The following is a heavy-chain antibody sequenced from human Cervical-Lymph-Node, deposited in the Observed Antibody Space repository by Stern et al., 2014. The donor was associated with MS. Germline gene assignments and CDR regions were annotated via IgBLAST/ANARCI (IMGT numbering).Heavy chain of an antibody. D-gene: IGHD1-14*01. Sequence: QVQLVQSGAEVTKPWSSVKVSCKASGGTFSKFASRWVRQAPRPGLEWMGMVFPDFRAPTYAKQFRERGTITAVVSTSTVYMELSSLVSDATAVDYCAVSSETSDRWDSLGYDLWGQGTLVTVSS. CDR1: GGTFSKFA. CDR3: AVSSETSDRWDSLGYDL. J-gene: IGHJ5*02. CDR2: VFPDFRAP. V-gene: IGHV1-69*18.